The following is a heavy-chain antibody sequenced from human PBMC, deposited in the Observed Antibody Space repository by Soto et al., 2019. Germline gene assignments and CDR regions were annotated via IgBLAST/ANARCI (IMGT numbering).Heavy chain of an antibody. CDR1: GYTFTSYD. Sequence: QVQLVQSGAEVKKPGASVKVSCKVSGYTFTSYDINWVRQATAQGLEWMGWMNPNSANTGYAQKFQGRVTMTRNTSISTAYMELSSLRSEATAVYYCARRAGRGGTTLVFWGQGTLVTVSS. CDR2: MNPNSANT. V-gene: IGHV1-8*01. CDR3: ARRAGRGGTTLVF. D-gene: IGHD1-26*01. J-gene: IGHJ4*02.